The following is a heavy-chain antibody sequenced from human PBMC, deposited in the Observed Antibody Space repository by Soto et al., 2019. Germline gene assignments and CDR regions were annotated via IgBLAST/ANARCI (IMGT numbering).Heavy chain of an antibody. Sequence: SETLSLTCTGSGDSLTNTPYYWGWIGQSPGKGLEWIGSFYYSGITYYKPSLKSRVTISVDTSKNQFSLKVRSVTAADTAVYYCARQATTIVVVTANKVGTDVWGQGTTVTVSS. V-gene: IGHV4-39*01. CDR1: GDSLTNTPYY. D-gene: IGHD2-21*02. CDR3: ARQATTIVVVTANKVGTDV. J-gene: IGHJ6*02. CDR2: FYYSGIT.